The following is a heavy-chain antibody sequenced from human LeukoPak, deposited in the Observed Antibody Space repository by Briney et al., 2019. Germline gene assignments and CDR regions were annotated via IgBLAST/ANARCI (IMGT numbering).Heavy chain of an antibody. J-gene: IGHJ4*02. D-gene: IGHD3-22*01. V-gene: IGHV3-23*01. CDR1: GFTFSNAW. CDR3: ANGGYYYDSSGYPLDY. Sequence: GGSLRLSCAASGFTFSNAWMSWVRQAPGKGLEWVSAISGSGGSTYYADSVKGRFTISRDNSKNTLYLQMNSLRAEDTAVYYCANGGYYYDSSGYPLDYWGQGTLVTVSS. CDR2: ISGSGGST.